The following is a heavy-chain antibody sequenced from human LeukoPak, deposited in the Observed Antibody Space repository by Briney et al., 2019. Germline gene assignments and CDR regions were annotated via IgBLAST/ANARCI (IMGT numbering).Heavy chain of an antibody. CDR2: ISGSGGST. CDR3: AKKAGYYYDSSGYYYEVDY. V-gene: IGHV3-23*01. Sequence: GGSLRLSCAASGFTFSSYAMSWVRQAPGKGLEWVSAISGSGGSTYYADSVKGRFTISRDNSKNTLYLQMNSLRAEDTAVYYCAKKAGYYYDSSGYYYEVDYWGQGTLVTVSS. CDR1: GFTFSSYA. J-gene: IGHJ4*02. D-gene: IGHD3-22*01.